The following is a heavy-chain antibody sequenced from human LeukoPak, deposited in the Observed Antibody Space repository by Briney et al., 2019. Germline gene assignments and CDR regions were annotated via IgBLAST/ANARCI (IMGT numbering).Heavy chain of an antibody. V-gene: IGHV4-39*01. CDR2: IYYSGST. CDR1: GGSIISSSYY. J-gene: IGHJ5*02. D-gene: IGHD3-16*01. Sequence: SETLSLTCTVSGGSIISSSYYWGWIRQPPGKGLEWIVSIYYSGSTYYNPSLKSRVTISVDTSKNQFSLKLSSVTAADTAVYYCTRRPYGVNWFDPWGQGTLVTVSS. CDR3: TRRPYGVNWFDP.